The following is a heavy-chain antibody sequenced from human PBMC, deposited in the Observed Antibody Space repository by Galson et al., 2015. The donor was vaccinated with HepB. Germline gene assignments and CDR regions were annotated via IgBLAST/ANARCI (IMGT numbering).Heavy chain of an antibody. J-gene: IGHJ4*02. V-gene: IGHV3-11*06. CDR1: GFTFSDYY. Sequence: SLRLSCAASGFTFSDYYMSWIRQAPGKGLEWLSYISASTIYTNYADSVKGRFTVSRDNAKNSLNLQMNSLRAEDTAVYYCARVADADYGDHTHFDYWGQGPLVTVSS. D-gene: IGHD4-17*01. CDR2: ISASTIYT. CDR3: ARVADADYGDHTHFDY.